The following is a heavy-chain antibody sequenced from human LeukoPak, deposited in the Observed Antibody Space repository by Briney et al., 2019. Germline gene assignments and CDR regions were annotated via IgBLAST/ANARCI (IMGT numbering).Heavy chain of an antibody. V-gene: IGHV4-34*01. D-gene: IGHD3-10*01. CDR1: GGSFSGYY. Sequence: PSETLSLTCAVYGGSFSGYYWSWIRQPPGKGLEWIGEINHSGSTNYNPSLKSRVTISVDTSKNQFSLKLSSVTAADTAVHYCARARSGINYYGSGSYYNYWGQGTLVTVSS. CDR3: ARARSGINYYGSGSYYNY. CDR2: INHSGST. J-gene: IGHJ4*02.